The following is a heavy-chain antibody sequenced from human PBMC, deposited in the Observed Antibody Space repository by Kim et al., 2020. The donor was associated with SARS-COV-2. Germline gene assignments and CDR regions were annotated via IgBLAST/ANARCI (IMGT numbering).Heavy chain of an antibody. CDR3: ARDRYGDTSYFDY. V-gene: IGHV3-33*01. CDR1: GFTFSSYG. D-gene: IGHD4-17*01. Sequence: GGSLRLSCAASGFTFSSYGMHWVRQAPGKGLEWVAVIWYDGSNKYYADSVKGRFTISRDNSKNTLYLQMNSLRAEDTAVYYCARDRYGDTSYFDYWGQGTLVTVSS. CDR2: IWYDGSNK. J-gene: IGHJ4*02.